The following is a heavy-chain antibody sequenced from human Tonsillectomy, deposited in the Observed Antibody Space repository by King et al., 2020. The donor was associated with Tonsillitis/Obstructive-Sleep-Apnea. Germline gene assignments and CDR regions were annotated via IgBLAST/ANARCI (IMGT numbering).Heavy chain of an antibody. V-gene: IGHV3-74*01. CDR1: GFTFSSYW. CDR3: AKAEAVAARSFAY. J-gene: IGHJ4*02. CDR2: FNSDGSSP. Sequence: VQLVESGGGLVQPGGSLRLSCAASGFTFSSYWMHLVRQAPGKGLVWVSRFNSDGSSPSYADSVKGRFTVSRDNAKNTLYLQMNTLRAEDTAVYYCAKAEAVAARSFAYWGQGTLVTVSS. D-gene: IGHD6-6*01.